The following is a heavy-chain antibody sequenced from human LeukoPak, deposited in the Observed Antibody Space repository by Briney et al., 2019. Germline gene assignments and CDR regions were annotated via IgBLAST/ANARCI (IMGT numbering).Heavy chain of an antibody. D-gene: IGHD3-3*01. J-gene: IGHJ2*01. CDR1: GFTFSTYW. CDR3: ARAEWSNWYFDL. Sequence: PGGSLRLSCAASGFTFSTYWMNWVRQAPGKGLEWVANIKQDGSEKYYVDSVKGRFTLSRDCAKNSLYLQMNSLRAEDTAVYYCARAEWSNWYFDLWGRGTLVTVSS. CDR2: IKQDGSEK. V-gene: IGHV3-7*03.